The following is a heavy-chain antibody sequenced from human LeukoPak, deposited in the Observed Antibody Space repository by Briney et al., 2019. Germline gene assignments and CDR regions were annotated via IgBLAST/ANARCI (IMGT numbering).Heavy chain of an antibody. D-gene: IGHD1-26*01. CDR3: ARAQSGSYHLFDY. V-gene: IGHV6-1*01. CDR2: TYYRSRWYY. Sequence: SQTLSLTCAISGDSVSSNSVTWNWIRQSPSRGLEWLGRTYYRSRWYYDYAVSVKSRITISPDTSKNQLSLQLTSVTPEDTAVYYCARAQSGSYHLFDYWGQGTQVTVSS. J-gene: IGHJ4*02. CDR1: GDSVSSNSVT.